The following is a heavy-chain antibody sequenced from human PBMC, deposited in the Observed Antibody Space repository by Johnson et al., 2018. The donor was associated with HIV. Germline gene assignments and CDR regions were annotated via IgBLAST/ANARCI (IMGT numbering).Heavy chain of an antibody. CDR2: ISYDGIKT. V-gene: IGHV3-30*01. CDR3: ARLPSGYSRDSFNI. J-gene: IGHJ3*02. D-gene: IGHD5-18*01. CDR1: GFTFSSYP. Sequence: QVQLVESGGGVVHPGRSLGLSCAASGFTFSSYPLHWVRQAPGKGLEWVAFISYDGIKTYYADSVKGRFTVSRDNSKNTLYLQMNNLRADDTAVYYCARLPSGYSRDSFNIWGQGKMVTVSS.